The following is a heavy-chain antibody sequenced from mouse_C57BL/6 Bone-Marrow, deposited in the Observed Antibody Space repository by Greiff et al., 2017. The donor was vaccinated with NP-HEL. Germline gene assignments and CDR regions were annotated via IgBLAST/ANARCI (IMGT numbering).Heavy chain of an antibody. D-gene: IGHD1-1*01. CDR2: IDPSDSET. CDR3: ASAIITTVVAGGENYAMDY. CDR1: GYTFTSYW. V-gene: IGHV1-52*01. J-gene: IGHJ4*01. Sequence: VQLQQPGAELVRPGSSVKLSCKASGYTFTSYWMHWVKQRPIQGLEWIGNIDPSDSETHYNQKFKDKATLTVDKSSSTAYMQLSSLTSEDSAVYYCASAIITTVVAGGENYAMDYWGQGTSVTVSS.